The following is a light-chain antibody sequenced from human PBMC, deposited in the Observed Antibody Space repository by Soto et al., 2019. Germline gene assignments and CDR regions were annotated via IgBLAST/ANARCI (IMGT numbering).Light chain of an antibody. CDR2: GAS. CDR1: QSVSSY. CDR3: QQYDTSFPVS. Sequence: IVLTQSPATLSLSPGERATLSCRASQSVSSYLAWYQQKPGQAPRLLIYGASSRATGIPDRFSGSGSGTEFTLTISSLEPEDFAVYYCQQYDTSFPVSFGQGTRLEIK. J-gene: IGKJ5*01. V-gene: IGKV3-20*01.